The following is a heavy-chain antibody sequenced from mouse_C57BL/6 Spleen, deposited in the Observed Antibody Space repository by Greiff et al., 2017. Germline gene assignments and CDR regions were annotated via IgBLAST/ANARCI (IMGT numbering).Heavy chain of an antibody. J-gene: IGHJ4*01. CDR2: IYPGGGYT. CDR3: AAYYSNYYAMDY. D-gene: IGHD2-5*01. V-gene: IGHV1-63*01. CDR1: GYTFTNYW. Sequence: QVHVKQSGAELVRPGTSVKMSCKASGYTFTNYWIGWAKQRPGHGLEWIGDIYPGGGYTNYNEKFKGKATLTADKSSSTAYMQFSSLTSEDSAIYYCAAYYSNYYAMDYWGQGTSVTVSS.